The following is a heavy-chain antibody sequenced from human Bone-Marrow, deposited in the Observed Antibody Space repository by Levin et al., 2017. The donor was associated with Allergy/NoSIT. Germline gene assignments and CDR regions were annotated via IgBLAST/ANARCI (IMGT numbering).Heavy chain of an antibody. CDR2: FKSKTDGGTT. CDR1: GFPFCNAW. Sequence: LSLTCAASGFPFCNAWMSWVRRAPGKGLGWVGRFKSKTDGGTTDYAAPVTGRFTISRDDSKNTLYLQMDSLKTEDTAVSYCTTVMAGGSCGCTSGADFCYGMEVWGHGTAVTVSS. V-gene: IGHV3-15*01. CDR3: TTVMAGGSCGCTSGADFCYGMEV. J-gene: IGHJ6*02. D-gene: IGHD3-16*01.